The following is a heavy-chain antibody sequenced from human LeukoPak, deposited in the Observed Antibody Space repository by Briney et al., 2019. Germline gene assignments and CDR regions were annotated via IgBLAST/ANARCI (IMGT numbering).Heavy chain of an antibody. CDR1: GGSFSGYY. CDR2: INHSRST. CDR3: ARALPLGYYYYGMDV. J-gene: IGHJ6*02. D-gene: IGHD3-16*01. Sequence: SETLSLTCAVYGGSFSGYYWSWIRQPPGKGLEWIGEINHSRSTNYNPSLKSRVTISVDTSKNQFSLKLSSVTAADTAVYYCARALPLGYYYYGMDVWGQGTTVTVSS. V-gene: IGHV4-34*01.